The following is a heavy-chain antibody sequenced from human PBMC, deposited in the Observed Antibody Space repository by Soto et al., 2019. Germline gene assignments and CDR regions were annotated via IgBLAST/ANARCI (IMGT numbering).Heavy chain of an antibody. Sequence: QVQLVESGGGVVQPGRSLTLSCAASGFTFSNYAMHWVRQAPGKGLEWVTVISSDGNNKYYADSVKGRFTISRDNSKNTLYLQVISLRAEDTAVYYCARERRGGNSGYYLDYWGQGTLVTVSS. CDR3: ARERRGGNSGYYLDY. V-gene: IGHV3-30-3*01. J-gene: IGHJ4*02. D-gene: IGHD2-21*02. CDR1: GFTFSNYA. CDR2: ISSDGNNK.